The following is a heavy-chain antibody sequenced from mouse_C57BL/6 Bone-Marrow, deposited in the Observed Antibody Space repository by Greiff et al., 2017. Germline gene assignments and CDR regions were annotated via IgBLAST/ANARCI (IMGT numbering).Heavy chain of an antibody. J-gene: IGHJ3*01. Sequence: QVQLQQSGAELMKPGASVKLSCKATGYTFTGYWIEWVKQRPGHGLEWIGEILPGSGSTNYNEKFKGKATFTADTSSNTAYMQLSSLTTDDSAIYYCARSLPYYYGSSYSFAYLGQGTLVTVSA. D-gene: IGHD1-1*01. V-gene: IGHV1-9*01. CDR3: ARSLPYYYGSSYSFAY. CDR1: GYTFTGYW. CDR2: ILPGSGST.